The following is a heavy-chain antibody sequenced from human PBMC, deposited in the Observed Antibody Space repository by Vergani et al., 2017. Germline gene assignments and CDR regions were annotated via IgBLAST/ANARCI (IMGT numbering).Heavy chain of an antibody. J-gene: IGHJ6*03. Sequence: QVQLQQWGGGLLKPSETLSLTCVVNGGSFTSYHWTWIRQSPGEGLEWVGDIDHTGRPDYNLSLKSRLTMSIDKTRNQFSLTLNSVTATDTAIYFCARVNTETNGHLYYYYYMDVWGQGTAVTVS. D-gene: IGHD4-11*01. CDR2: IDHTGRP. CDR3: ARVNTETNGHLYYYYYMDV. CDR1: GGSFTSYH. V-gene: IGHV4-34*01.